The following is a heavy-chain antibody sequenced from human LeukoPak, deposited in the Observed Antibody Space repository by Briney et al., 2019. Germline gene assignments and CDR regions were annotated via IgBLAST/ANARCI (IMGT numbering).Heavy chain of an antibody. CDR2: IISGGGGT. D-gene: IGHD3-22*01. CDR3: AKIDSSAYYFDAFDI. CDR1: GFTFSSYA. V-gene: IGHV3-23*01. Sequence: PGGSLRLSCAASGFTFSSYAMSWVRQAPGKGLEWVSGIISGGGGTYYADSVKGRFTISRDNSKKTLYLQMNSLRAEDTAVYYCAKIDSSAYYFDAFDIWGQGTMVTVSS. J-gene: IGHJ3*02.